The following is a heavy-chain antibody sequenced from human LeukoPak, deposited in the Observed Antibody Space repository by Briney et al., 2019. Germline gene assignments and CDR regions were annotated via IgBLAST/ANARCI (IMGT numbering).Heavy chain of an antibody. Sequence: PSGTLSLTCAVSGGSVSRSNCWNWVRQPPGKGLEWIGEIHHSGSTNYNPSLKSRVTMSVDKSKNQFSLKLSSVTAADTAVYYCARTEAFCSDTSCSNCFDPWGQGTLVTVSS. CDR3: ARTEAFCSDTSCSNCFDP. D-gene: IGHD2-2*01. CDR1: GGSVSRSNC. V-gene: IGHV4-4*02. J-gene: IGHJ5*02. CDR2: IHHSGST.